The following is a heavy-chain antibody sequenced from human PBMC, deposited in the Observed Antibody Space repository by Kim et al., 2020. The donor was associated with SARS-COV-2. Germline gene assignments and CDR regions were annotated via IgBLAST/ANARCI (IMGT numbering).Heavy chain of an antibody. D-gene: IGHD5-12*01. V-gene: IGHV4-61*01. CDR3: ARVWGDGYTYDY. J-gene: IGHJ4*02. Sequence: SETLSLTCTVSGGSVSSGSYYWSLIRQPPGKGLEWIGYIYYSGSTNYNPSLKSRVTISVDTSKNQFSLKLSSVTAADTAVYYCARVWGDGYTYDYWGQGTLVTVSS. CDR2: IYYSGST. CDR1: GGSVSSGSYY.